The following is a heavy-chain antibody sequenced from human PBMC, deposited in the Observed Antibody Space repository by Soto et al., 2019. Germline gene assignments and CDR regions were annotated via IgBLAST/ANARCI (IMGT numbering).Heavy chain of an antibody. V-gene: IGHV4-34*12. J-gene: IGHJ6*02. D-gene: IGHD1-26*01. CDR1: GGSFSAYY. CDR3: ARQRPTDGRWEFANYYGMDV. CDR2: IIHSEST. Sequence: PSETLSLTCAVYGGSFSAYYWSWVRQPPGKGLEWIGEIIHSESTKYNPSLKSRVTISVDTSKNQFSLELSSVTAADTAVYYCARQRPTDGRWEFANYYGMDVWGQGTTVTVSS.